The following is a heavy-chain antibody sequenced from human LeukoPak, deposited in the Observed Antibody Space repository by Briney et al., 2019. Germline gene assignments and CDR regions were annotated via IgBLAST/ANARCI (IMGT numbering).Heavy chain of an antibody. CDR3: AKGRYGSGSYYFDY. Sequence: PGRSLRLSCAASGFTFDDYAMHWVRQAPGKGLEWVSGISWNSGSIGYADSVKGRFTISSDNAKNSLYLQMNSLRAEDTALYYCAKGRYGSGSYYFDYWGQGTLVTVSS. CDR1: GFTFDDYA. J-gene: IGHJ4*02. D-gene: IGHD3-10*01. CDR2: ISWNSGSI. V-gene: IGHV3-9*01.